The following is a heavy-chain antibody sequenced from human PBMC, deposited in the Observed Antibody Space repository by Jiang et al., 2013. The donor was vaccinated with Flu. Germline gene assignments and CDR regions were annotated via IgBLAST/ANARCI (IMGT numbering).Heavy chain of an antibody. CDR3: ARSNSNWRCFDL. J-gene: IGHJ2*01. CDR2: TYYRSKWYN. Sequence: RQSPSRGLEWLGRTYYRSKWYNDYAVSVKSRITINPDTSRNQFSLQLNSVTPEDTAVYYCARSNSNWRCFDLWGRGTLVTVSS. V-gene: IGHV6-1*01. D-gene: IGHD6-13*01.